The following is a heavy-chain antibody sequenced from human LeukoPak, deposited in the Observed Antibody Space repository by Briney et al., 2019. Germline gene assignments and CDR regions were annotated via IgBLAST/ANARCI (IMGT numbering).Heavy chain of an antibody. D-gene: IGHD3-9*01. CDR3: ARDPYRDNPGY. CDR1: GFTFSSYS. Sequence: GGSLRLSCAASGFTFSSYSMNWVRQAPGKGLEWVSYISSSSSTIYYADSVKGRFTISRDNAKNSLHLQMSSPRAEDTAVYYCARDPYRDNPGYWGQGTLVTVSS. V-gene: IGHV3-48*01. CDR2: ISSSSSTI. J-gene: IGHJ4*02.